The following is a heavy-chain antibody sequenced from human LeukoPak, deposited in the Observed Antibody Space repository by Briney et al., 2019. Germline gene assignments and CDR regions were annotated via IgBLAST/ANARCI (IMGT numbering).Heavy chain of an antibody. Sequence: GASVTVSCKASGYTFTGYYMHWVRQAPGQGLEWMGWINPNSGGTNYAQKFQGRVTMTRDTSISTAYMELSRLRSDDTAVYYCAREVPEQQPTLGWWGQGTLVTVSS. CDR2: INPNSGGT. CDR3: AREVPEQQPTLGW. D-gene: IGHD6-13*01. CDR1: GYTFTGYY. V-gene: IGHV1-2*02. J-gene: IGHJ4*02.